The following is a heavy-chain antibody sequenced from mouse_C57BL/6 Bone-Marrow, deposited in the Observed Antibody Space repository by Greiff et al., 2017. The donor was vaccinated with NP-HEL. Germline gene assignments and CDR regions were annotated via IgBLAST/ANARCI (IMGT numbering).Heavy chain of an antibody. CDR2: ISDGGSYT. V-gene: IGHV5-4*01. CDR1: GFTFSSYA. J-gene: IGHJ2*01. CDR3: GRDGEGIYYGKYGY. D-gene: IGHD2-1*01. Sequence: EVKLMESGGGLVKPGGSLKLSCAASGFTFSSYAMSWVRQTPEKRLEWVATISDGGSYTYYPDNVKGRFTISRDNANNNLYLQMSQLKSEDTAMDYCGRDGEGIYYGKYGYWGQGTTLTVSS.